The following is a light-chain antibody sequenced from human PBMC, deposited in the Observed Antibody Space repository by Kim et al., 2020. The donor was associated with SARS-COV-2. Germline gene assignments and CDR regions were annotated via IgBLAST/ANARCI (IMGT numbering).Light chain of an antibody. CDR2: RNN. CDR1: DSNIGNNY. V-gene: IGLV1-47*01. CDR3: AAWDDRLI. J-gene: IGLJ2*01. Sequence: QSVLAQPPSASGTPGQRVTISCSGSDSNIGNNYVFWYQQFPGTAPKLLIYRNNQRPSGVPDRFSGSTSGTSASLAISGLRSEDEADYYCAAWDDRLIFGGGTRLTVL.